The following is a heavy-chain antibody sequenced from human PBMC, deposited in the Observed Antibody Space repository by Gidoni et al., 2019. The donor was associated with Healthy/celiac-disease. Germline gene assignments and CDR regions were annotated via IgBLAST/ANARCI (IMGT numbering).Heavy chain of an antibody. D-gene: IGHD3-22*01. CDR3: ARGPYDSSGYLHYYYYYGMDV. V-gene: IGHV3-7*01. Sequence: EVQLVESGGGLVQPGGSLRLSCAASGFPFSSHWMSWVRQSPGKGLEWVANIKQDGSEKYYVDSVKGRFTISRDNAKNSLYLQMNSLRAEDTAVYYCARGPYDSSGYLHYYYYYGMDVWGQGTTVTVSS. CDR1: GFPFSSHW. J-gene: IGHJ6*02. CDR2: IKQDGSEK.